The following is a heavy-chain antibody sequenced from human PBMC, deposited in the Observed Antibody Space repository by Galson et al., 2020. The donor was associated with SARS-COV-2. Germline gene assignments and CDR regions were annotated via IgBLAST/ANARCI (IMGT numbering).Heavy chain of an antibody. CDR2: IKASGNT. CDR1: GGSSSAYY. J-gene: IGHJ4*02. CDR3: ARRTTVRGGQYCSGGSCYSTAGGDY. D-gene: IGHD2-15*01. Sequence: SEPLSPTCAVYGGSSSAYYWSWTRQPPGKGLEWIGEIKASGNTTYNPSLKSRVTISENTPKNQFSLKLSSVTAADTAVYYCARRTTVRGGQYCSGGSCYSTAGGDYWGQGTLVTVSS. V-gene: IGHV4-34*01.